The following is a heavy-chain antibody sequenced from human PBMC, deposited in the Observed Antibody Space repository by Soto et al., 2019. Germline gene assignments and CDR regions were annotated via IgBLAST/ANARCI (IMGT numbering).Heavy chain of an antibody. Sequence: GASVKVSFKACGYTFTSYYMHWVRQAPGQGLEWMGIINPSGGSTSYAQKFQGRVTMTRDTSTSTVYMELSSLRSEDTAVYYCARVSMVRGVITDYWGQGTLVTVSS. J-gene: IGHJ4*02. CDR1: GYTFTSYY. D-gene: IGHD3-10*01. CDR3: ARVSMVRGVITDY. CDR2: INPSGGST. V-gene: IGHV1-46*01.